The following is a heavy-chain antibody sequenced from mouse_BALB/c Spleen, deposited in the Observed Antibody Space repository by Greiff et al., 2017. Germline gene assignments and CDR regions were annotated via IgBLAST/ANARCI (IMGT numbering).Heavy chain of an antibody. D-gene: IGHD2-14*01. CDR3: TRGDYRYDGFAY. J-gene: IGHJ3*01. Sequence: VKLMESGAELVKPGASVKLSCKASGYTFTSYYMYWVKQRPGQGLEWIGEINPSNGGTNFNEKFKSKATLTVDKSSITAYMQFSSLTSEDSAVYYCTRGDYRYDGFAYWGQGTLVTVSA. CDR2: INPSNGGT. V-gene: IGHV1S81*02. CDR1: GYTFTSYY.